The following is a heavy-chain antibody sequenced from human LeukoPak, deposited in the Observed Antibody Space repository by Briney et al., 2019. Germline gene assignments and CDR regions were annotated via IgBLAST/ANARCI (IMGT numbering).Heavy chain of an antibody. CDR2: IYYSGST. CDR1: GGSISSSDYY. Sequence: SETLSLTCSVSGGSISSSDYYWGWIRQPPGKGLEWIGSIYYSGSTNYNPSLKSRVTISVDTSKNQFSLKLSSVTAADTAVYYCARRPKNGWKKVFDYWGQGTLVTVSS. CDR3: ARRPKNGWKKVFDY. J-gene: IGHJ4*02. D-gene: IGHD1-1*01. V-gene: IGHV4-39*07.